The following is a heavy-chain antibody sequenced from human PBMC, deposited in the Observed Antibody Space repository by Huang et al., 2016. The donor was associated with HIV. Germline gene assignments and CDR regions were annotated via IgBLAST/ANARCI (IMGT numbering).Heavy chain of an antibody. CDR2: LYYTGKR. V-gene: IGHV4-39*01. CDR1: GGSINTGRYY. Sequence: QMRFQESGPGLVKPSGTLSLTCNVSGGSINTGRYYWGWIRQPPGTGLEWVGSLYYTGKRHKDPSLKGRLTMSADTSKNQFSLNLSSVTAADTAIYYCARNHDFWRGRMFAISYFDVWGRGTLVTVAS. CDR3: ARNHDFWRGRMFAISYFDV. J-gene: IGHJ2*01. D-gene: IGHD3-3*01.